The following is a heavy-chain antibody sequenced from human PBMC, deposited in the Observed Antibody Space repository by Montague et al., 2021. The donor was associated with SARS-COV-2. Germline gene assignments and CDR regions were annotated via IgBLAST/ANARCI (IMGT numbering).Heavy chain of an antibody. V-gene: IGHV3-48*03. CDR1: GFTFSRYE. J-gene: IGHJ4*02. D-gene: IGHD4-17*01. CDR3: AKDGYGDYGHDFDF. Sequence: SLRLSCAASGFTFSRYEIHWVRQAPGKGLEWISYISSGGDTIYYTDSVKGRFTVSRDNAKSSLYLQMNSLRAEDTAVYYCAKDGYGDYGHDFDFWGQGTLVTVPS. CDR2: ISSGGDTI.